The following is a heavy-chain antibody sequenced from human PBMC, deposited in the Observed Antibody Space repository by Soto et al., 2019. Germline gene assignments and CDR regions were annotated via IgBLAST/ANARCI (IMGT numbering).Heavy chain of an antibody. CDR3: ARDYYKYYDSSGYYRSPAY. J-gene: IGHJ4*02. Sequence: GSLRLSCAASGFTASTKYMSWVRQAPGKGLEWVPVIYTDGSRDYADSVKGRFTISRDNSRNTLFLQMNSLRAEDTAVYYCARDYYKYYDSSGYYRSPAYWGQGTLVTVSS. V-gene: IGHV3-53*05. CDR1: GFTASTKY. CDR2: IYTDGSR. D-gene: IGHD3-22*01.